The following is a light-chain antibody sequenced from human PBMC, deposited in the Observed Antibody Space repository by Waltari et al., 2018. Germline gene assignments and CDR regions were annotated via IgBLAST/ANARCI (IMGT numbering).Light chain of an antibody. CDR1: ALPKKH. CDR2: YDS. V-gene: IGLV3-10*01. J-gene: IGLJ3*02. CDR3: YSSDSSGTQRV. Sequence: SYELTQPPSVSVSPGQTARITCSGDALPKKHAYWYQQKSGQAPVLVSYYDSKRPSGIPERFSASTSGQMATLTISGAQVEDEADYYCYSSDSSGTQRVFGGGTMLTVL.